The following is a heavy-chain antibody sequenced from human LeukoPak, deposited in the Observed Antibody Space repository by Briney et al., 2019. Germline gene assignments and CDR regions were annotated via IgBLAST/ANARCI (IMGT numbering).Heavy chain of an antibody. V-gene: IGHV4-30-4*01. J-gene: IGHJ6*02. CDR1: GDSISSGDYY. CDR2: IYYSGRT. Sequence: YPSETLSLTCTVSGDSISSGDYYWPWIRQTPGKGLEWIGYIYYSGRTHYNPSLKSRVSISVDTAKNQFSLNLSSVTAADTAVYYCARDQNKYDSSGYYYYQYGMDVWGQGTTVTVSS. D-gene: IGHD3-22*01. CDR3: ARDQNKYDSSGYYYYQYGMDV.